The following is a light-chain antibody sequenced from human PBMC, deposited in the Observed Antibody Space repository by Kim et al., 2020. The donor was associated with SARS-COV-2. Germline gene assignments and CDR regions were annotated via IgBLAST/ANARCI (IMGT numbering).Light chain of an antibody. CDR2: EVT. J-gene: IGLJ3*02. V-gene: IGLV2-8*01. CDR1: SSDFGVYNC. Sequence: GLSVSTSFTGPSSDFGVYNCVSWSQQHPGKAPKLMIYEVTKRPAGVPDRFSGSKSGNTASLTVSGLQAEDEADYYCGSCAGNYIWVFGGGTQLTVL. CDR3: GSCAGNYIWV.